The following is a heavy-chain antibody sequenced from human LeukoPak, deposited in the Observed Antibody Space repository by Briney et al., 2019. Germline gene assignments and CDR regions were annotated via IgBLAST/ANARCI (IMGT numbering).Heavy chain of an antibody. J-gene: IGHJ4*02. CDR1: GGTFSSYA. Sequence: ASVKVSCKASGGTFSSYAISWVRQAPGQGLEWMGGIIPIFGTANYAQKFQGRVTITADESTSTAYMELSSLRSDDTAVYYCARDPLEWLPSEGVDYWGQGTLVTVSS. CDR2: IIPIFGTA. CDR3: ARDPLEWLPSEGVDY. D-gene: IGHD3-3*01. V-gene: IGHV1-69*01.